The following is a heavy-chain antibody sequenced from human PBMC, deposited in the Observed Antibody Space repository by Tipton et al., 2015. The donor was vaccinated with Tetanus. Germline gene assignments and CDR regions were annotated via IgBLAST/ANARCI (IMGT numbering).Heavy chain of an antibody. CDR3: ARQAADSSGYLYYFDY. CDR2: IYYSGGT. D-gene: IGHD3-22*01. J-gene: IGHJ4*02. Sequence: TLSLTCTVSGGSISSSSYYWGWIRQPPGKGLEWIGSIYYSGGTYYNPSLKSRVTISVDTSKNQFSLKLSSVTAADTAVYYCARQAADSSGYLYYFDYWGRGTLVTVSS. CDR1: GGSISSSSYY. V-gene: IGHV4-39*01.